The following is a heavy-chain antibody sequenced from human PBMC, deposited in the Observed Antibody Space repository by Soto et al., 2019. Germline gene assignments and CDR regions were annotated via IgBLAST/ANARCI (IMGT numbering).Heavy chain of an antibody. CDR1: GFTVNSNY. J-gene: IGHJ6*02. CDR2: TNTGGTT. CDR3: AKGDGFILAV. D-gene: IGHD1-26*01. Sequence: EVQVLATGGGLIQPGGSLRLSCAASGFTVNSNYMSWVRQAPGEGLQWVSITNTGGTTYYADSVKGRFTVSRDNSKNTLYLLMNSLRAEDTAVYYCAKGDGFILAVWGQGTTVSVSS. V-gene: IGHV3-53*02.